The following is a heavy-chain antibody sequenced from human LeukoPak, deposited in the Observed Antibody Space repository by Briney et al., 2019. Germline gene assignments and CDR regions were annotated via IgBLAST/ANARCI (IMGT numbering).Heavy chain of an antibody. CDR3: ARSYCSSTSCNRTRYYYYYYMDV. CDR1: GYTFTSYG. J-gene: IGHJ6*03. V-gene: IGHV1-18*01. Sequence: ASVKVSCKASGYTFTSYGISWVRQAPGQGLEWMGWISAYNGNTNYAQKLQGRVTMTTDTSTSTAYMELRSLRSDDTDVYYCARSYCSSTSCNRTRYYYYYYMDVWGKGTTVTVSS. CDR2: ISAYNGNT. D-gene: IGHD2-2*02.